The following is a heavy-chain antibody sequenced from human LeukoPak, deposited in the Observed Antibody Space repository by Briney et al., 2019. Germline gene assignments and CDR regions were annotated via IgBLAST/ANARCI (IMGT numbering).Heavy chain of an antibody. J-gene: IGHJ4*02. Sequence: ASVKVSCKASGYTFTGYYMHWVRQAPGQGLEWMGRLNPNSGGTNYAQKFQGRITMTRDTSISTAYMELSNLRSDDTAVYYCAREGAYWFDSSGTRGNDYWGQGTLVTVSS. CDR3: AREGAYWFDSSGTRGNDY. CDR1: GYTFTGYY. CDR2: LNPNSGGT. V-gene: IGHV1-2*06. D-gene: IGHD3-22*01.